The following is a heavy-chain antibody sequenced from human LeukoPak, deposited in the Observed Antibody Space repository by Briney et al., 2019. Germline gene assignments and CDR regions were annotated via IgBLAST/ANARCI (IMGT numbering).Heavy chain of an antibody. V-gene: IGHV3-33*01. CDR2: IWYDGSNK. Sequence: GGSLRLSCAASGFTFSSYGMHWVRQAPGNGLEWVAVIWYDGSNKYYADSVKGRFTISRDNSKNTLYLQMNSLRAEDTAVYYCARFEQGYYYGMDVWGQGTTVTVSS. CDR3: ARFEQGYYYGMDV. J-gene: IGHJ6*02. D-gene: IGHD3-9*01. CDR1: GFTFSSYG.